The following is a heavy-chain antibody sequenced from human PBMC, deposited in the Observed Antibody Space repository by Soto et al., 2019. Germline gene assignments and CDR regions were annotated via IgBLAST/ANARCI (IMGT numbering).Heavy chain of an antibody. CDR2: ISGGGETT. V-gene: IGHV3-23*01. CDR3: ARAGTPGYSGYDYFYGMDV. CDR1: GFTFSSHV. D-gene: IGHD5-12*01. Sequence: PGGSLRLSCAASGFTFSSHVMNWVRQAPGKGLEWVAAISGGGETTYYGDSVEGRFTMSRDNSKNTLYLQMNSLRAEDTAVYYCARAGTPGYSGYDYFYGMDVWGQGTTVTVSS. J-gene: IGHJ6*02.